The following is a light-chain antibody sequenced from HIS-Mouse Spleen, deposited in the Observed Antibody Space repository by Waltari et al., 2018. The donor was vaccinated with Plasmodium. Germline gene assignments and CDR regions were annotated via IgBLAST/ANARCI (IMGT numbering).Light chain of an antibody. J-gene: IGLJ3*02. Sequence: SYELTQPPSVSVSPAPTARITCSGDALPKKSSYLYQQKSGQAPVLVIYEDSKRPSGIPERFSGSSSGTMATLTISGAQVEDEADYYCYSTDSSGNHRVFGGGTKLTVL. CDR1: ALPKKS. CDR3: YSTDSSGNHRV. CDR2: EDS. V-gene: IGLV3-10*01.